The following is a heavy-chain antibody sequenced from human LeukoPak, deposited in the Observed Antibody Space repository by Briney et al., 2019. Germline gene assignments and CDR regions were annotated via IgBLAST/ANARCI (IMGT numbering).Heavy chain of an antibody. CDR2: IYHTGKT. Sequence: PSETLSLTCTVSGGSISSYYWSWIRQPPGKGLEWIASIYHTGKTYDNPSLNSRATISVDTSKNQFSLKVASVTASDTAVYYCANGQTYFHYYMDVWGTGTTVTVSS. CDR3: ANGQTYFHYYMDV. CDR1: GGSISSYY. D-gene: IGHD2/OR15-2a*01. J-gene: IGHJ6*03. V-gene: IGHV4-59*08.